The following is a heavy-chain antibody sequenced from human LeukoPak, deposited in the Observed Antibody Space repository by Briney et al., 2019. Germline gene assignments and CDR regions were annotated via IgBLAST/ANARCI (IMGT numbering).Heavy chain of an antibody. CDR3: ARGPITIVRGVIIPLLLGYFDY. J-gene: IGHJ4*02. CDR2: IYYSGSN. V-gene: IGHV4-30-4*07. D-gene: IGHD3-10*01. CDR1: GDSITGGGYS. Sequence: SETLSLTCAVSGDSITGGGYSWGWIRQPPGKGLEWIGYIYYSGSNYSKPSLRSRATTSVASSRKQFSLKRSSVTVAATAVYYCARGPITIVRGVIIPLLLGYFDYCGQRTLVSASS.